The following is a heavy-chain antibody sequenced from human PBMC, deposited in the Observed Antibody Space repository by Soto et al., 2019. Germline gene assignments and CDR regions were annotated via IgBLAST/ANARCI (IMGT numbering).Heavy chain of an antibody. J-gene: IGHJ6*02. CDR2: IYPGDSDT. CDR3: ARHLDYYDSSGYNHYYYYGMDV. CDR1: GYSFTSYC. V-gene: IGHV5-51*01. D-gene: IGHD3-22*01. Sequence: PGESLKISCKGSGYSFTSYCIGWVRQMPGKGLEWMGIIYPGDSDTRYSPSFQGQVTISADKSISTAYLQWSSLKASDTAMYYCARHLDYYDSSGYNHYYYYGMDVWGQGTTVTVSS.